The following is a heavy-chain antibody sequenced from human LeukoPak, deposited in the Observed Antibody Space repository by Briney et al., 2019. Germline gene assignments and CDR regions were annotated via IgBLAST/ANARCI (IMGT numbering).Heavy chain of an antibody. CDR2: IIPIFGTA. Sequence: SVRVSCKASGGTFSSYAISWVRQAPGQGLEWMGGIIPIFGTANYAQKFQGRVTITADESTSTAYMELSSLRSEDTAVYYCARSAQLYGDSSWFDPWGQGTLVTVSS. V-gene: IGHV1-69*13. J-gene: IGHJ5*02. CDR3: ARSAQLYGDSSWFDP. D-gene: IGHD4-17*01. CDR1: GGTFSSYA.